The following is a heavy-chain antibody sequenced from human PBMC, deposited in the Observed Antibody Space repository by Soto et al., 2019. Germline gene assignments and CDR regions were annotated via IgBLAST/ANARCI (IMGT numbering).Heavy chain of an antibody. Sequence: GASVKVSCKASGGTFSSYAISWVRQAPGQGLEWMGGIIPIFGTANYAQKFQGRVTITADESTSTAYMELSSLRSEDTAVYYCATEGSRDGYNPDYWGQGTLVTVSS. D-gene: IGHD2-2*01. V-gene: IGHV1-69*13. CDR1: GGTFSSYA. CDR3: ATEGSRDGYNPDY. CDR2: IIPIFGTA. J-gene: IGHJ4*02.